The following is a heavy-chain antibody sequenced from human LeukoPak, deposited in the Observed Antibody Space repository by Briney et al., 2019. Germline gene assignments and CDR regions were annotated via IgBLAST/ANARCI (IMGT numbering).Heavy chain of an antibody. V-gene: IGHV1-69*06. D-gene: IGHD3-22*01. CDR2: IIPIFGTA. J-gene: IGHJ4*02. Sequence: SVKVSCKASGGTFSSYAISWVRQAPGQGLEWMGRIIPIFGTANYGQKFQGRVTITADKSTSTAYMELSSLRSEDTAVYYCASSLGEAYYYDSSGYYSPFDYWGQGTLVTVSS. CDR1: GGTFSSYA. CDR3: ASSLGEAYYYDSSGYYSPFDY.